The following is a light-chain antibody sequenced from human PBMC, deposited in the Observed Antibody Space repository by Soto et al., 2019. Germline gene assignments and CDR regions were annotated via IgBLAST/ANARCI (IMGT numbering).Light chain of an antibody. CDR2: AAS. Sequence: DIQMTQSPSSLSASVGDRVTITCRASQSISNHLNWYQRKPGQAPKLLIYAASSLQSGVPSRFSGSGSGTDFTLTISSLQPEDFATYYCQQSHTTPPFTFGPGTKVDLK. CDR3: QQSHTTPPFT. V-gene: IGKV1-39*01. CDR1: QSISNH. J-gene: IGKJ3*01.